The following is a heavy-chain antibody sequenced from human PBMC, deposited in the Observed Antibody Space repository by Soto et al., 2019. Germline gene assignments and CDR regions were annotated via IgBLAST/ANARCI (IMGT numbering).Heavy chain of an antibody. J-gene: IGHJ6*02. Sequence: PSETLSLTCAVYGGSFSGYYWSWIRQPPGKGLEWIGEINHSGSTNYNPSLKSRVTISVDTSKNQFSLKLSSVTAADTAVYYCARGRDYGMDVWGQGTTVT. V-gene: IGHV4-34*01. CDR1: GGSFSGYY. CDR3: ARGRDYGMDV. CDR2: INHSGST.